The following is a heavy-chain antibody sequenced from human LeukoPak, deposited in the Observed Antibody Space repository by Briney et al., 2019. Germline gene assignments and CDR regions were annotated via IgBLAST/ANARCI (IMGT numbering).Heavy chain of an antibody. CDR3: ARDYGTHGEYFDY. CDR1: GFTFTSYN. Sequence: GGSLRLSCAASGFTFTSYNMNWVRQAPGKGLEWVSYISSSSTTIYYADPVKGRFTISRDNAKNSLYLQMNSLRDEDTAVYYCARDYGTHGEYFDYWGQGTLVTVSS. CDR2: ISSSSTTI. V-gene: IGHV3-48*02. J-gene: IGHJ4*02. D-gene: IGHD3-10*01.